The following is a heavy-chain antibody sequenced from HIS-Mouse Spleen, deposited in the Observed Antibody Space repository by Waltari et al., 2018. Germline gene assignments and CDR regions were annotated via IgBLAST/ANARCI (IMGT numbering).Heavy chain of an antibody. CDR1: GRSIRSSSYY. J-gene: IGHJ5*02. CDR3: ARKRTASGWFDP. D-gene: IGHD2-21*02. CDR2: IYYSGST. Sequence: QLQLQESGPGLVKPSETLSLTCTVSGRSIRSSSYYWGWIRQPPGKGLEWIGSIYYSGSTYYNPSLKSRVTISVDTSKNQFSLKLSSVTAADTAVYYCARKRTASGWFDPWGQGTLVTVSS. V-gene: IGHV4-39*01.